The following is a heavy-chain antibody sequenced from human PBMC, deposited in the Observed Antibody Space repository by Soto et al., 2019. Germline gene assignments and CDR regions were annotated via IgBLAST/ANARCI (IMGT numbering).Heavy chain of an antibody. D-gene: IGHD6-6*01. V-gene: IGHV3-23*01. Sequence: PGGSLRLSCAASGFTLSSYAMSWVRQAPGKGLEWVSAISGSGGSTYYADSVKGRFTISRDNSKNTLYLQMNSLRAEDTAVYYCAKDGSSSQEIDYWGQGTLVTVSS. CDR3: AKDGSSSQEIDY. J-gene: IGHJ4*02. CDR1: GFTLSSYA. CDR2: ISGSGGST.